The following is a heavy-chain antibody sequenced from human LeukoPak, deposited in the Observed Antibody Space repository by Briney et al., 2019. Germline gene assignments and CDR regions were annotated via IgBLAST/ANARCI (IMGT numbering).Heavy chain of an antibody. V-gene: IGHV1-18*01. J-gene: IGHJ3*02. D-gene: IGHD6-6*01. CDR2: TSAYNGNT. CDR1: GYTFTSYG. Sequence: ASVKVSCKASGYTFTSYGISWVRQAPGQGLEWMGSTSAYNGNTNYAQELQGRVTMTTDTSTSTAYMELRSLRSDDTAVYYCARGLDSSSSWTAFDIWGQGTMVTVSS. CDR3: ARGLDSSSSWTAFDI.